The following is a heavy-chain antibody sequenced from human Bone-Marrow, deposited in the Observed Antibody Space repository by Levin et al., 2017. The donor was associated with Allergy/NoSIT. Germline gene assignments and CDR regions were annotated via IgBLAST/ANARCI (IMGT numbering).Heavy chain of an antibody. J-gene: IGHJ4*02. V-gene: IGHV3-11*01. CDR1: GFTFSDYY. D-gene: IGHD3-16*01. CDR3: ARERRGDYDYVWGSPIYYFDY. Sequence: GESLKVSCAASGFTFSDYYMSWIRQAPGKGLEWVSYISSSGSTIYYADSVKGRFTISRDNAKNSLYLQMNSLRAEDTAVYYCARERRGDYDYVWGSPIYYFDYWGQGTLVTVSS. CDR2: ISSSGSTI.